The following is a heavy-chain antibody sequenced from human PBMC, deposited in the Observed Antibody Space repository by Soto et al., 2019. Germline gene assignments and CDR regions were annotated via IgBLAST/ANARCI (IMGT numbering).Heavy chain of an antibody. J-gene: IGHJ5*01. CDR2: IYWNDDK. Sequence: SGPTLVNPTPTPPLPCIFSGFSLRTSGEGVGWIRQPPGKALEWLGFIYWNDDKSYSPSLKSRLTITKDTSKNQVVLTMTNMDPVDTATYYCAKSGSSGWYVWFDSWGQGTQVTVSS. CDR3: AKSGSSGWYVWFDS. D-gene: IGHD6-19*01. CDR1: GFSLRTSGEG. V-gene: IGHV2-5*01.